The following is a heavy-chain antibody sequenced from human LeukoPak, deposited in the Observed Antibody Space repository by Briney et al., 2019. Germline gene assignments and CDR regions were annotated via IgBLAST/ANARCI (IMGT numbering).Heavy chain of an antibody. J-gene: IGHJ4*02. CDR2: IWYDGSNK. V-gene: IGHV3-33*01. D-gene: IGHD5-18*01. CDR3: AMWIQVWKFDY. Sequence: PGRSLRLSCAASGFTFSSYGMHLVRQAPGKGLEWVAVIWYDGSNKYYADSVKGRFTISRDNSKNTLYLQMNSLRAEDTAVYYCAMWIQVWKFDYWGQGTLVTVSS. CDR1: GFTFSSYG.